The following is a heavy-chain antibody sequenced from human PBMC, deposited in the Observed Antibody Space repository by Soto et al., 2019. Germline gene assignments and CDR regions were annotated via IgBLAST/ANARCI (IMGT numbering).Heavy chain of an antibody. V-gene: IGHV1-18*01. Sequence: ASVKVSCKASGYTFSTSGMSWLRQAPGKGPEWMGWISTYNGDTNDAPKFQDRVTMTSDTSTSTVYMELRSLRSDDTAVYYCARAGAAPYYYYGMDVWGQGTRVTVSS. D-gene: IGHD2-15*01. CDR2: ISTYNGDT. CDR1: GYTFSTSG. J-gene: IGHJ6*02. CDR3: ARAGAAPYYYYGMDV.